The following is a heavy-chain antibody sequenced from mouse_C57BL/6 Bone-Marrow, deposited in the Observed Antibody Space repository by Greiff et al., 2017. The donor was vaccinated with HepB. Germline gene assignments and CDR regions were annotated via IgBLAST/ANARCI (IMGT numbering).Heavy chain of an antibody. J-gene: IGHJ2*01. CDR3: ARRGTAQATGFDY. Sequence: VQLQQSGPELVKPGASVKISCKASGYTFTDYYINWVKQRPGQGLEWIGWIFPGSGSTYYNEKFKGKATLTVDKSSSTAYMLLSSLTSEDSAVYFCARRGTAQATGFDYWGQGTTLTVSS. CDR2: IFPGSGST. D-gene: IGHD3-2*02. V-gene: IGHV1-75*01. CDR1: GYTFTDYY.